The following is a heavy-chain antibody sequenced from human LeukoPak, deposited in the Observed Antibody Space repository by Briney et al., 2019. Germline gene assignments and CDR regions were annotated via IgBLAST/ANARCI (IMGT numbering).Heavy chain of an antibody. J-gene: IGHJ4*02. CDR3: ARDLSPGCSSTSCYIAPGDY. V-gene: IGHV1-18*01. CDR2: ISAYNGNT. Sequence: GASVKVSCKASGYTFTSYGISWVRQAPGQGLEWMGWISAYNGNTNYAQKLQGRVTMTTDTSTSTAYMELRSLRSDDTAVYYCARDLSPGCSSTSCYIAPGDYWGQGTLVTVSS. CDR1: GYTFTSYG. D-gene: IGHD2-2*02.